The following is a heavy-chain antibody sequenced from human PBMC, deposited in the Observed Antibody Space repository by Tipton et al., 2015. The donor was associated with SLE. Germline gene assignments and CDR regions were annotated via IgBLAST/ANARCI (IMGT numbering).Heavy chain of an antibody. CDR3: ARNSRYSDFY. V-gene: IGHV4-39*07. D-gene: IGHD5-18*01. J-gene: IGHJ4*02. Sequence: GLVKPSETLSLFCTVSGDSISSSPYYWGWIRQPPGKGLEWIGNIFHGGNAYYNPSLRGRVTVSVDTSKNQVSLKLGPVTAADTAVYFCARNSRYSDFYWGPGTLVTVSS. CDR1: GDSISSSPYY. CDR2: IFHGGNA.